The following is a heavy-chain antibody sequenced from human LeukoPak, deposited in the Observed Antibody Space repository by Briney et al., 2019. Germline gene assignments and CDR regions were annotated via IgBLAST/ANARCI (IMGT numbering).Heavy chain of an antibody. Sequence: SGGSLRLSCAASGVTFSSYAMRWVRQAPGKGLEWVSADSVKGRFTISRDNSKNTLYLQMSSLRGEDTAVYYCAKNYESGRGVPYGMDVWGQGTTVTVSS. CDR1: GVTFSSYA. V-gene: IGHV3-23*01. D-gene: IGHD3-10*01. CDR3: AKNYESGRGVPYGMDV. J-gene: IGHJ6*02.